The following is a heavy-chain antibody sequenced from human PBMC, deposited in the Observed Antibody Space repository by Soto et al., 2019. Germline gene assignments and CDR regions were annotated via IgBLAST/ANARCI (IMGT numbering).Heavy chain of an antibody. CDR2: IYYSGST. CDR1: GGSISSYY. D-gene: IGHD6-13*01. J-gene: IGHJ5*02. CDR3: ARLRAAAGSFDP. Sequence: XGTLSLTCTVSGGSISSYYWSWIRQPPGKGLEWIGYIYYSGSTNYNPSLKSRVTISVDTSKNQFSLKLSSVTAADTAVYYCARLRAAAGSFDPWGQGTLVTVSS. V-gene: IGHV4-59*01.